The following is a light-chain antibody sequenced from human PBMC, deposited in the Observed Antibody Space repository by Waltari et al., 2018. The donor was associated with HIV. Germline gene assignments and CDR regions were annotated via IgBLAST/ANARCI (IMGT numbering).Light chain of an antibody. CDR1: QSVSSY. CDR2: EAS. CDR3: QQRTNWPPALT. V-gene: IGKV3-11*01. Sequence: PGERATLSCRASQSVSSYLAWYQQKPGQAPRLLIYEASNRATGIPARFSGSGSGTDFTLTISSLEPEDFAVYYCQQRTNWPPALTFGGGTKVEIK. J-gene: IGKJ4*01.